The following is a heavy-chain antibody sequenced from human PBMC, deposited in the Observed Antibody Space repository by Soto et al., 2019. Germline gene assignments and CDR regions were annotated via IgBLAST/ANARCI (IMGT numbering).Heavy chain of an antibody. CDR2: IWYDGSNK. V-gene: IGHV3-33*01. CDR3: ARGVVQDWFDP. Sequence: QVQLVESGGGVVQPGRSLRLSCAASGFTFSSYGMHWVRQAPGKGLEWVAVIWYDGSNKYYADSVKGRFTISRDNSKNTLYLQMNRLRADDTAVYYCARGVVQDWFDPWGQGTLVTVSS. J-gene: IGHJ5*02. CDR1: GFTFSSYG.